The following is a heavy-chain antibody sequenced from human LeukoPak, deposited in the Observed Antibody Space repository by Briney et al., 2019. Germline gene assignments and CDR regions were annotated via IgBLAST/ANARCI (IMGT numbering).Heavy chain of an antibody. CDR3: TTGLDTTMVTAFDY. CDR1: GYTLTELS. CDR2: LDPEDGET. Sequence: ASVMVSCKVSGYTLTELSMHWVRQTPGKGLGWMGGLDPEDGETIYAQKFQGRVTMTEDTSTDTAYMELSSLKSDDTAVYYCTTGLDTTMVTAFDYWGQGTLVTVSS. J-gene: IGHJ4*02. V-gene: IGHV1-24*01. D-gene: IGHD5-18*01.